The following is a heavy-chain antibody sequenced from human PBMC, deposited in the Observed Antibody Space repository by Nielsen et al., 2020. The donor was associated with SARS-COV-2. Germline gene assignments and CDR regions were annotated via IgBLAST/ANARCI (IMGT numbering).Heavy chain of an antibody. CDR1: GGTFSSYA. Sequence: SVKVSCKASGGTFSSYAISWVRQAPGQGLEWMGGIIPMFGTTNNPQKFQGRVTITADKSTSTAYMELSSLKTEDTAVYYCTTDNQLTYGSSWYTYGAFDYWGQGTLVTVSS. D-gene: IGHD6-13*01. CDR3: TTDNQLTYGSSWYTYGAFDY. V-gene: IGHV1-69*06. J-gene: IGHJ4*02. CDR2: IIPMFGTT.